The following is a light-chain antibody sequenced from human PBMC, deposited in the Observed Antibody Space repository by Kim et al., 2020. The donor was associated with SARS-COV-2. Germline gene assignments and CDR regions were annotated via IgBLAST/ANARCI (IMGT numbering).Light chain of an antibody. CDR3: GTWDASLGGLV. CDR2: DNN. CDR1: SSNIGNNY. V-gene: IGLV1-51*01. Sequence: GRKVPTPRSGSSSNIGNNYVSWYQQLPGTAPKLLIYDNNKRPSGIPDRFSGSKSGTSAALGITGLQTGDEADFYCGTWDASLGGLVFGGGTQLTVL. J-gene: IGLJ2*01.